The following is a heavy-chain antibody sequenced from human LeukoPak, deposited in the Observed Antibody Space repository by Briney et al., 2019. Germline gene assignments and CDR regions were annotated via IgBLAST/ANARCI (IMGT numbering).Heavy chain of an antibody. J-gene: IGHJ6*02. CDR1: GGSFSGYY. D-gene: IGHD1-26*01. CDR2: INHSGST. V-gene: IGHV4-34*01. CDR3: ARDSGSYGDYFYYGMDV. Sequence: SETLSLTCAVYGGSFSGYYWSWIRQPPGKGLEWIGEINHSGSTNYNPSLKSRVTISVDTSKNQFSLKLSSVTAADTAVYYCARDSGSYGDYFYYGMDVWGQGTTVTVSS.